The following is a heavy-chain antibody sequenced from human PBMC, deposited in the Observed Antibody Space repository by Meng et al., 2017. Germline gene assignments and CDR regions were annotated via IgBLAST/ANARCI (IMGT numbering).Heavy chain of an antibody. CDR3: AHRRGDSREGWFDP. CDR1: GFSLSTSGVG. J-gene: IGHJ5*02. CDR2: IYWDDDK. D-gene: IGHD2-21*02. V-gene: IGHV2-5*02. Sequence: QITLKESGPTLVKPTQTLTPTCTFSGFSLSTSGVGVGWIRQPPGKALEWLALIYWDDDKRYSPSLKSRLTITKDTSKNQVVLTMTNMDPVDTATYYCAHRRGDSREGWFDPWGQGTLVTVSS.